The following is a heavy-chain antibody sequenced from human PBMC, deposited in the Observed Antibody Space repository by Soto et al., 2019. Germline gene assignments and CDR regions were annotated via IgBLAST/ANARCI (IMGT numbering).Heavy chain of an antibody. D-gene: IGHD6-6*01. CDR2: ISSSSSTI. CDR3: ARAARPYMDV. V-gene: IGHV3-48*01. J-gene: IGHJ6*03. CDR1: GFTFSSYS. Sequence: GGSLRLSCAASGFTFSSYSMNWVRQAPGKGPEWVSYISSSSSTIYYADSVKGRFTISRDNAKNSLYLQMNSLRAEDTAVYYCARAARPYMDVWGKGTTVTVSS.